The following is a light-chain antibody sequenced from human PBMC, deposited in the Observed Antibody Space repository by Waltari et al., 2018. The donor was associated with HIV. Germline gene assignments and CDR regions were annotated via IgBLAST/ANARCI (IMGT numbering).Light chain of an antibody. CDR2: DSN. CDR1: SSNIGNNY. Sequence: QSVLTQPPPVSAAPGQKVTISCSGSSSNIGNNYGSLYQQLPGTAPKLLVYDSNKVPSGIPGLSSGSKAGTSATRGLTGLRTGDEADYYCGTWDSSLSAGHWVLGGGTKLTVL. V-gene: IGLV1-51*01. CDR3: GTWDSSLSAGHWV. J-gene: IGLJ3*02.